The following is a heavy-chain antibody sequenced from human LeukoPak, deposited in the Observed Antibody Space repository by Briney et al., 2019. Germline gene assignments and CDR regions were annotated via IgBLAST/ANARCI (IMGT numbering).Heavy chain of an antibody. D-gene: IGHD5-24*01. CDR1: GFTFSHYG. V-gene: IGHV3-30*19. J-gene: IGHJ4*02. CDR3: TRDSARRDGNNFDY. Sequence: PGGSLRLSCAASGFTFSHYGMHWVRQAPGKGLEWVALISYDGSIKYYGDSVKGRFTISRDNSKNTLFLQMNSLRTEDTAVYYCTRDSARRDGNNFDYWGQGTLVTVSS. CDR2: ISYDGSIK.